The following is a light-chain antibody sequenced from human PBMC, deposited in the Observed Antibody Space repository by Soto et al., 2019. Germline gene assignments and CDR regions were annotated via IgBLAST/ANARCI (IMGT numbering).Light chain of an antibody. CDR1: SPNIGSAY. CDR2: ANN. CDR3: AAWDDYHVV. V-gene: IGLV1-47*01. J-gene: IGLJ2*01. Sequence: QSVLTQPPSASGTPGQRVTISCSGSSPNIGSAYVYWYQQVPGTAPKLLIYANNQRPSGVPDRFSGSKSGTSASLAISGLRSEDEADYYCAAWDDYHVVFGGGTKLTVL.